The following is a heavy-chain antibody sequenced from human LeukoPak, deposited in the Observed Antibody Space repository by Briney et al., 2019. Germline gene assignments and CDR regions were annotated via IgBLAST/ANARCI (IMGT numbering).Heavy chain of an antibody. D-gene: IGHD3-10*01. Sequence: GSLRLSFGVSGFPFGRYSMNWVRQAPGKGLEWVSHISSTSTTYYADSVKGRFTTSRDNAKNLLYLQVNSLRDEDTAVYYCAAAGDYWGQGTLVTVSS. CDR1: GFPFGRYS. CDR3: AAAGDY. J-gene: IGHJ4*02. CDR2: ISSTSTT. V-gene: IGHV3-48*02.